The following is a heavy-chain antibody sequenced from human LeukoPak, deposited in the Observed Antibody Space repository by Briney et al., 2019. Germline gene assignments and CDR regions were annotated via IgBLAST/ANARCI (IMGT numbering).Heavy chain of an antibody. CDR3: ARGGGTFRTNGIYPGNY. J-gene: IGHJ4*02. CDR1: GYIFTTYY. Sequence: ASVKVSCKASGYIFTTYYMHWVRQAPGQGLDWMGTINPSGGSTSYAQKFQGRVTVTRDTSTSTVYMELSSLRSEDTAVYYCARGGGTFRTNGIYPGNYWGQGTLVTVSS. D-gene: IGHD1-26*01. CDR2: INPSGGST. V-gene: IGHV1-46*01.